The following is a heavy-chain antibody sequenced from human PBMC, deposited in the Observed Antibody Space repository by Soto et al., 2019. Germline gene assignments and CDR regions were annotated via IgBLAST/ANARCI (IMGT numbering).Heavy chain of an antibody. Sequence: GGSLRLSCAASGFTFSSYAMSWVRQAPGKGLEWVSAISGSGGSTYYAGSVKGRFTISRDNSKNTLYLQKNSLRAEDTAVYDCAKATTIFGVVSPFDDRGQGTLVTDCS. CDR3: AKATTIFGVVSPFDD. CDR2: ISGSGGST. D-gene: IGHD3-3*01. V-gene: IGHV3-23*01. J-gene: IGHJ4*02. CDR1: GFTFSSYA.